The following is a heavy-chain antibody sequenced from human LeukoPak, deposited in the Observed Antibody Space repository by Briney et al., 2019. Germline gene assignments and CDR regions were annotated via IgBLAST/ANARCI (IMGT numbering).Heavy chain of an antibody. Sequence: GGSLRLSCAASGFTFSASWMTWVRQAPGKGLEWVTIINEGGGLTFYVDSVKGRFSISRDNSKNSVSLQMSTLRVEDTAMYYCARVGRNGWDFDHWGQGTLVTVSS. CDR2: INEGGGLT. CDR1: GFTFSASW. V-gene: IGHV3-7*01. J-gene: IGHJ4*02. CDR3: ARVGRNGWDFDH. D-gene: IGHD6-19*01.